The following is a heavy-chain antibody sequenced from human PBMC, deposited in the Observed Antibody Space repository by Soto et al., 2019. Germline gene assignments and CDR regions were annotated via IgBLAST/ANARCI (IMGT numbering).Heavy chain of an antibody. CDR2: ISYDGSNK. J-gene: IGHJ4*02. Sequence: PGGSLRLSCAASGFTFSIYGMHWVRHAPGKGLEWVAVISYDGSNKYYADSVKGRFTISRDNSKNTLYLQMNSLRAEDTAVYYCAKSPRYQLLSHFDYWGQGTLVTVSS. V-gene: IGHV3-30*18. D-gene: IGHD2-2*01. CDR3: AKSPRYQLLSHFDY. CDR1: GFTFSIYG.